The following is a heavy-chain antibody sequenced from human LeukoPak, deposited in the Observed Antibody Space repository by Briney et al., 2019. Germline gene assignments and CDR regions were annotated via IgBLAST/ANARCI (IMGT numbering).Heavy chain of an antibody. D-gene: IGHD1-26*01. CDR3: ARGSAWSHYDD. Sequence: GASVKVSCKTSGYIFTDYDIHWVRQVTGQGLEWMGWMSTNSGSSGYAQKFQGRITMTRSTSTRTAYMEMITLTFDDTAVYYCARGSAWSHYDDWGQGTLVTV. J-gene: IGHJ4*02. CDR1: GYIFTDYD. V-gene: IGHV1-8*01. CDR2: MSTNSGSS.